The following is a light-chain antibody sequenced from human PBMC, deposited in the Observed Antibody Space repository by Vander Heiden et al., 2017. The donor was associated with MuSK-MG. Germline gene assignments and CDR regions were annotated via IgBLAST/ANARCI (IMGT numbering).Light chain of an antibody. CDR1: SGHSSYA. J-gene: IGLJ2*01. Sequence: QLVLTQSPSASASLGASVKLTCTLSSGHSSYAIAWHQQQPEKGPRYLMKLNSDGSHSKGDAIPDRFSGSSSGAARYLTISSLQAEDEADYYCQTWGTAIVVFGGGTKLTVL. CDR2: LNSDGSH. CDR3: QTWGTAIVV. V-gene: IGLV4-69*01.